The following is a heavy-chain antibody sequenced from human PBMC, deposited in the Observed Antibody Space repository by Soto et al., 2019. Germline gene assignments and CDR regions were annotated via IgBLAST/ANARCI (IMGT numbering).Heavy chain of an antibody. Sequence: NPSATLSLTCTVSADSLSSGIHHWSWLRSHPGKGLKWPGHIHDSVHPYYTQSLRSRVTISADMSKNQCSLNLRSVTAADTAVYYCARVDHRGYFAILTDYWGQGTLVTVSS. CDR3: ARVDHRGYFAILTDY. V-gene: IGHV4-31*03. CDR1: ADSLSSGIHH. D-gene: IGHD3-9*01. J-gene: IGHJ4*02. CDR2: IHDSVHP.